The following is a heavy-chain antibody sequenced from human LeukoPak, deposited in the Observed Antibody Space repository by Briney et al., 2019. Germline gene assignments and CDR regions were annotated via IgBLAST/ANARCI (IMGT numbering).Heavy chain of an antibody. CDR3: ATTATLNHWGGRAFDI. V-gene: IGHV4-34*01. Sequence: SETLSLTYAVYGGSFSGYYWSWIRQPPGKGLEWIGEINHSGSTNYNPSLKSRVTISVDTSKNQFSLKLSSVTAADTAVYYCATTATLNHWGGRAFDIWGQGTMVTVSS. J-gene: IGHJ3*02. CDR2: INHSGST. D-gene: IGHD7-27*01. CDR1: GGSFSGYY.